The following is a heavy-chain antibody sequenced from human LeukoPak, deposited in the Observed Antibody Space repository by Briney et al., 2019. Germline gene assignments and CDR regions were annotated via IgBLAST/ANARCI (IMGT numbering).Heavy chain of an antibody. CDR2: ISGDGDNT. J-gene: IGHJ4*02. CDR3: AKDRGTSWLGFDY. D-gene: IGHD6-13*01. CDR1: GFTFSSNW. V-gene: IGHV3-43*02. Sequence: PGGSLRLSCAASGFTFSSNWMHWVRQAPGKGLVWVSLISGDGDNTYYADSVKGRFTISRDNSKNSLYLQMNSLRTEDTALYYCAKDRGTSWLGFDYWGQGTLVTVSS.